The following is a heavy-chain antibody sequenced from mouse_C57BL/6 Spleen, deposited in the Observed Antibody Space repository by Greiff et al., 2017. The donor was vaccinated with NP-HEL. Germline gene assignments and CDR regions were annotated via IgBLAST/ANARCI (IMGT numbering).Heavy chain of an antibody. D-gene: IGHD4-1*01. CDR3: ARDWDYWYFDV. CDR2: INPSSGFT. V-gene: IGHV1-7*01. CDR1: GYTFTNYW. Sequence: QVQLQQSGAELAKPGASVKLSCKASGYTFTNYWMHWVKQRPGQGLEWIGYINPSSGFTKYNQKFKDKATLTADKSSSTAYMQLSSLTYEDSAVYYCARDWDYWYFDVWGTGTTVTVSS. J-gene: IGHJ1*03.